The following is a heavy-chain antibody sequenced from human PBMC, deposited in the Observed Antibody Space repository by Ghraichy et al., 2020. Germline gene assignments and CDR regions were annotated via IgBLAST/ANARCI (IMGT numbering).Heavy chain of an antibody. CDR1: GYTFTGYY. D-gene: IGHD3-22*01. J-gene: IGHJ4*02. Sequence: GGTLRLSCKASGYTFTGYYMHWVRQAPGQGLEWMGWINPNSGGTNYAQKFQGWVTMTRDTSISTAYMELSRLRSDDTAVYYCARDGVPAYYDSSGYSRPLDYWGQGTLVTVSS. CDR3: ARDGVPAYYDSSGYSRPLDY. V-gene: IGHV1-2*04. CDR2: INPNSGGT.